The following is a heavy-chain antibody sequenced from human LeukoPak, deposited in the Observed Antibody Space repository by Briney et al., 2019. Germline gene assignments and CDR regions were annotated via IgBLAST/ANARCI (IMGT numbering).Heavy chain of an antibody. CDR3: ARAVSSGYYFDY. J-gene: IGHJ4*02. Sequence: ASVKVSCKSSGYTFTSYYMHWVRQAPGQALEWMGIIDPSGGSTSYAQKFQGRVTMTRDMSTSTVCMELSSLRSEDTAVYYCARAVSSGYYFDYWGQGTLVTVSS. V-gene: IGHV1-46*01. D-gene: IGHD6-19*01. CDR2: IDPSGGST. CDR1: GYTFTSYY.